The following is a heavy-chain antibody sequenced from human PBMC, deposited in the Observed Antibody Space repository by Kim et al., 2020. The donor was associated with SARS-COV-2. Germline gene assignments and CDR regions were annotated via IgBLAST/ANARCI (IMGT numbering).Heavy chain of an antibody. Sequence: GGSLRLSCAASGFTFNSYAMAWVCQAPGKGLEWVSAISGNGGSTYYADSVEGRFTISRDNSKNTLYLQMNSLRVEDTAVYYCAKDKDVIVVITLDYWGQGTLVTVSS. V-gene: IGHV3-23*01. CDR3: AKDKDVIVVITLDY. D-gene: IGHD3-22*01. CDR2: ISGNGGST. J-gene: IGHJ4*02. CDR1: GFTFNSYA.